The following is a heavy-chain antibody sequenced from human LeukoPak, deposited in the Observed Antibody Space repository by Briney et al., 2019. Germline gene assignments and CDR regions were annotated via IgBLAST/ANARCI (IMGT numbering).Heavy chain of an antibody. D-gene: IGHD3-22*01. J-gene: IGHJ4*02. Sequence: PGGSLILSCAASGFTFSSYAMSWVRQAPGKGLEWVSAISGSGGSTYYADSVKGRFTISRDNSKNTLYLQMNSLRAEDTAVYYCAKRRMYYYDSSGYPYFDYWGQGTLVTVSS. CDR3: AKRRMYYYDSSGYPYFDY. V-gene: IGHV3-23*01. CDR2: ISGSGGST. CDR1: GFTFSSYA.